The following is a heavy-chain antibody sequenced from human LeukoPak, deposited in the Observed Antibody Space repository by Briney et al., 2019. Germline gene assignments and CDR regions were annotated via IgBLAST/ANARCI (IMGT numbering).Heavy chain of an antibody. CDR2: IYSGGRT. CDR3: PRVRYYYDSSGRNTWYFDL. J-gene: IGHJ2*01. V-gene: IGHV3-53*04. CDR1: GFTVSGNY. D-gene: IGHD3-22*01. Sequence: GGSLRLSCAASGFTVSGNYLSWVRQAPGKELEWVSVIYSGGRTDYADSVKGRFAFTRHNSKNTLYLQMNSLRAEDTAMYYCPRVRYYYDSSGRNTWYFDLWGRGTLVTVSS.